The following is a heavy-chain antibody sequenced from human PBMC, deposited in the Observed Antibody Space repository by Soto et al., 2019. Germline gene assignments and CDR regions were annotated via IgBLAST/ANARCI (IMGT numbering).Heavy chain of an antibody. Sequence: ASVKVSCKVSGYSLTELSMHWVRQAPGKGLEWMGGFDPKDGETVYAQKFQGRVTMTEDTSTDTAHMELSSLRSEDTAVFYCATDPRDNYYYRSGGEYWGQGTQVTVYS. V-gene: IGHV1-24*01. D-gene: IGHD3-22*01. CDR2: FDPKDGET. CDR1: GYSLTELS. J-gene: IGHJ4*02. CDR3: ATDPRDNYYYRSGGEY.